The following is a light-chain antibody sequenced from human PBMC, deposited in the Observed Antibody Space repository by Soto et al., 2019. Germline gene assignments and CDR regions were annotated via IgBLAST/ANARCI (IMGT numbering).Light chain of an antibody. CDR1: SSNIGSNY. CDR2: SNN. CDR3: AAWDDSLSGYV. J-gene: IGLJ1*01. Sequence: QSVLNQPPSASGTPGQRVTISCSGGSSNIGSNYVYWYQQLPGTAPKLLIYSNNERPSGVPARFSGSKSGTSASLAISGLRSEDEADYFCAAWDDSLSGYVFGTGTKVTVL. V-gene: IGLV1-47*02.